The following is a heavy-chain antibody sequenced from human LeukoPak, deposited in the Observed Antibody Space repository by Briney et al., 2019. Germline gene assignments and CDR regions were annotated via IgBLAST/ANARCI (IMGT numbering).Heavy chain of an antibody. CDR1: GFTFSNAW. CDR2: IYRNADGGTT. D-gene: IGHD2-2*01. Sequence: GGSLRLSCAASGFTFSNAWMTWVRQAPGKGLEWVGRIYRNADGGTTDYAAPVKGRFTISRDDSKNTLYLQMNRLKTEDTAVYYCTTDSYCSTTTCYASSNYYYGLDAWGQGTSVTVSS. V-gene: IGHV3-15*05. J-gene: IGHJ6*02. CDR3: TTDSYCSTTTCYASSNYYYGLDA.